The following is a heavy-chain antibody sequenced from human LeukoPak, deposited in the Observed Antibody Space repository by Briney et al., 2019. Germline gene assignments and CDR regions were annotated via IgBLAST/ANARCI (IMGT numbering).Heavy chain of an antibody. Sequence: ASVKVSCKASGYTFTGYYMHWVRQAPGQGLEWMGWINPNSGGTNYAQKFQGRVTMTRDTSISTAYMELSRLRSGDTAVYYCARGWYYDFWSGYSSEPANWFDPWGQGTLVTVSS. CDR1: GYTFTGYY. CDR3: ARGWYYDFWSGYSSEPANWFDP. D-gene: IGHD3-3*01. CDR2: INPNSGGT. V-gene: IGHV1-2*02. J-gene: IGHJ5*02.